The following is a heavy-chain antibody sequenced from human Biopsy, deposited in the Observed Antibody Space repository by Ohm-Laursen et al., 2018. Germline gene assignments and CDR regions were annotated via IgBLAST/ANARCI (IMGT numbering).Heavy chain of an antibody. CDR3: ARAIMVGGVILNYFDY. CDR1: GLSIGTNY. Sequence: RLSCTAPGLSIGTNYMTWVRQAPGKGLDWVSIIFAGGGRTYYADSVKGRFTISRDISENTVSLQMNSLRAEDTAVYYCARAIMVGGVILNYFDYWGQGTLVTVSS. D-gene: IGHD3-10*01. V-gene: IGHV3-53*01. J-gene: IGHJ4*02. CDR2: IFAGGGRT.